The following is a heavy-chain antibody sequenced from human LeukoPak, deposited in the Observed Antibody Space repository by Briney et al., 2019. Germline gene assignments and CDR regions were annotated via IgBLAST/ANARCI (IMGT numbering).Heavy chain of an antibody. CDR3: ARDLGVVIISSYYYGMDV. D-gene: IGHD3-3*01. Sequence: ASVKVSCKASGYTFTGYYMHWVRQAPGQGLEWMGWINPNSGGTNYAQKFQGRVTMTRDTSISTAYMELSRLRSGDTAVYYCARDLGVVIISSYYYGMDVWGQGTTVTVSS. CDR2: INPNSGGT. J-gene: IGHJ6*02. CDR1: GYTFTGYY. V-gene: IGHV1-2*02.